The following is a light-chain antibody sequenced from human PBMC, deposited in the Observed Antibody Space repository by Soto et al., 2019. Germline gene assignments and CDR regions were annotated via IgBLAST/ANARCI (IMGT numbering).Light chain of an antibody. CDR3: SSYTSSSTVV. CDR2: DVS. CDR1: SSDVGGYNY. J-gene: IGLJ2*01. Sequence: QSALTQPASVSGSPGQSITISCTGTSSDVGGYNYVSWYQQHPGKAPKLMIYDVSNRPSGVSNRFSGSKSGNTASLAVAGLQADDEAAYYCSSYTSSSTVVFGGGTKVTVL. V-gene: IGLV2-14*01.